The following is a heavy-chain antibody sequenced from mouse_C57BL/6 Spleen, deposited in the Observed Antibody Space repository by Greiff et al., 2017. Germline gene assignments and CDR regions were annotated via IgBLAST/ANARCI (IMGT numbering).Heavy chain of an antibody. CDR1: EYEFPSHD. D-gene: IGHD1-1*01. Sequence: EVKLVESGGGLVQPGESLKLSCESNEYEFPSHDMSWVRKTPEKRLELVAAINSDGGSTYYPDTMERRFIISRDNTKKTLYLQMSSLRSEDTALYYCARHEGYYVSSYGWFAYWGQGTLVTVSA. CDR2: INSDGGST. J-gene: IGHJ3*01. CDR3: ARHEGYYVSSYGWFAY. V-gene: IGHV5-2*01.